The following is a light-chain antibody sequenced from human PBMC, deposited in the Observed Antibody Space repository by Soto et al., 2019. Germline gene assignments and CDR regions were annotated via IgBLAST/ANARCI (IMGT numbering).Light chain of an antibody. CDR3: QKYNGTPRT. V-gene: IGKV1-27*01. CDR1: QDISGH. CDR2: EAS. J-gene: IGKJ1*01. Sequence: DIQVTQSPSSLSASVADRVTITCRASQDISGHLAWYQQKPGKVPKLLIYEASTLQSGVPSRFSASGSGTDFTLTISSLQPEDVATYYCQKYNGTPRTFGQGTKVELK.